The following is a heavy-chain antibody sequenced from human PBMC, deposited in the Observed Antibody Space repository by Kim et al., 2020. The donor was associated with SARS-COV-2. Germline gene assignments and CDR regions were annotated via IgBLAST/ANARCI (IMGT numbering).Heavy chain of an antibody. Sequence: SQTLSLTCAISWDSVSSNSAAWNWIRQSPSRGLEWLGSTYYRSKWYNDYAVSVKSRITINPDTSKNQFSLQLNSVTPEDTAVYYCAREIGTTEWLLHYYGMDVWGQGTTVTVSS. D-gene: IGHD5-12*01. CDR1: WDSVSSNSAA. V-gene: IGHV6-1*01. J-gene: IGHJ6*02. CDR3: AREIGTTEWLLHYYGMDV. CDR2: TYYRSKWYN.